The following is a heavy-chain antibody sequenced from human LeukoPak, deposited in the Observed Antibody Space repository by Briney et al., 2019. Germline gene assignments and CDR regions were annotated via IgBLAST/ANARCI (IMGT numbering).Heavy chain of an antibody. J-gene: IGHJ4*02. CDR3: ARTHTGNTSCLAY. CDR2: INHSGST. CDR1: GGSFSGSY. Sequence: PSETLSLTCAVYGGSFSGSYWGWIRQPPGKGLEWIGEINHSGSTNYNPSLKSRVTISVDTSKNQFSLKLSSVTAADTAVYYCARTHTGNTSCLAYWGQGTLVTVSS. V-gene: IGHV4-34*01. D-gene: IGHD4-17*01.